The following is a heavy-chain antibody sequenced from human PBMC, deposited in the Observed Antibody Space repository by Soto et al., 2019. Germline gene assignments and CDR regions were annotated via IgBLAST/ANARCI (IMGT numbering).Heavy chain of an antibody. D-gene: IGHD3-22*01. CDR3: TTDPVTMIVVVPSSG. V-gene: IGHV3-15*07. J-gene: IGHJ4*02. Sequence: GGSLRLSCAASGFTFSNAWMNWVRPAPGKGLEWVGRIKSKTDGGTTDYAAPVKGRFTISRDDSKNTLYLQMNSLKTEDTAVYYCTTDPVTMIVVVPSSGWGQGTLVTSPQ. CDR1: GFTFSNAW. CDR2: IKSKTDGGTT.